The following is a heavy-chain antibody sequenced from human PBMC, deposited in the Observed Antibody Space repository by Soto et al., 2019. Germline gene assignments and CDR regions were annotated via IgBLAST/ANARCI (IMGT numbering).Heavy chain of an antibody. V-gene: IGHV3-23*01. Sequence: GGSLRLSCAASGFTFSSYAMSWVRQAPGKGLEWVSAISGSGGSTYYADSVKGRFTISRDNSKNRLYRQMNSLKTEDTAVYYCAKGRRRCSGGSCYLDYYYYYGMDVWGQGTTVTVSS. CDR3: AKGRRRCSGGSCYLDYYYYYGMDV. J-gene: IGHJ6*02. CDR2: ISGSGGST. CDR1: GFTFSSYA. D-gene: IGHD2-15*01.